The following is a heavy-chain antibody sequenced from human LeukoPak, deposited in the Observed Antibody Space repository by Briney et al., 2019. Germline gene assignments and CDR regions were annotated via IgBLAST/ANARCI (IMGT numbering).Heavy chain of an antibody. V-gene: IGHV3-74*01. D-gene: IGHD6-13*01. CDR3: ARGYYSSSRIDN. CDR2: VNSDGSTT. CDR1: GFPCSNYW. J-gene: IGHJ4*02. Sequence: PGGSLRLSGAASGFPCSNYWMHWVRQAPGKGLVWVSRVNSDGSTTNYADSVKGRFTISRDNAENTLYMRMNSLRPEDTAVYYCARGYYSSSRIDNWGQGTLVTVSS.